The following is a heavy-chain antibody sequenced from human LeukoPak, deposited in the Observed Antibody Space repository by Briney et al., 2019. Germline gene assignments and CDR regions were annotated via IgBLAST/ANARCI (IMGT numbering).Heavy chain of an antibody. D-gene: IGHD2-2*01. CDR2: IYYSGST. V-gene: IGHV4-59*01. J-gene: IGHJ6*03. Sequence: PSETLSLTCTVSGGSISSYYWSWIRQPPGKGLEWIGYIYYSGSTNYNPSLKSRVTISVDTPKNQFSLKLSSVTAADTAVYYCARVSPPVVVPAARRYYYYYYMDVWGKGTTVTVSS. CDR1: GGSISSYY. CDR3: ARVSPPVVVPAARRYYYYYYMDV.